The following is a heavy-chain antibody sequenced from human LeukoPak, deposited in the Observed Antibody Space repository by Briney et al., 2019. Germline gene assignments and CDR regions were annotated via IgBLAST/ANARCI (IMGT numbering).Heavy chain of an antibody. D-gene: IGHD3-22*01. V-gene: IGHV4-39*01. J-gene: IGHJ4*02. CDR3: ARVYDVRRYYFDF. Sequence: SETLSLTCTVSGGSMRSGSYSWGWIRQPPGKGLEWFGSIYYSGTTYYNPSLKSRVTISVDTSKSQFSLRLSYVTAADTAVYFCARVYDVRRYYFDFWGQGTLVTVSS. CDR2: IYYSGTT. CDR1: GGSMRSGSYS.